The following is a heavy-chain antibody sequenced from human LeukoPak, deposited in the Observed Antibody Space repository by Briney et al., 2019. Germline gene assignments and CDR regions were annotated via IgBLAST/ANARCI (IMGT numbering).Heavy chain of an antibody. Sequence: GGSLRLSCAASGFTFSSYAMSWVRQAPGKGLEWVAAISGSGGSTYYAESVKGRLTISRDNSKNTLYLQMNSLSAEDTAVYYCAKDRIDYYDSSGYYYALFDYWGQGTLVTVSS. CDR2: ISGSGGST. V-gene: IGHV3-23*01. D-gene: IGHD3-22*01. CDR1: GFTFSSYA. CDR3: AKDRIDYYDSSGYYYALFDY. J-gene: IGHJ4*02.